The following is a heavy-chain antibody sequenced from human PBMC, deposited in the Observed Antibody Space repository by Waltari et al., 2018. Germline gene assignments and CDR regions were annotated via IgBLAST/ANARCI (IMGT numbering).Heavy chain of an antibody. V-gene: IGHV4-31*03. Sequence: QVQLQESGPGLVKPSQTLSLTCTVSGGSISRGGYYCSWIRQHPGKGLEWIGYIYYSGSTYYNPSLKSRVTISVDTSKNQFSLKLSSVTAADTAVYYCARGGLRLGELSHWGQGTLVTVSS. J-gene: IGHJ4*02. CDR3: ARGGLRLGELSH. D-gene: IGHD3-16*02. CDR1: GGSISRGGYY. CDR2: IYYSGST.